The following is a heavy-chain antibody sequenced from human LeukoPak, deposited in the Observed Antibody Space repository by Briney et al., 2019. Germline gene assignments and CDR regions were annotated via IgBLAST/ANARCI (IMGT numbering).Heavy chain of an antibody. D-gene: IGHD2-21*02. J-gene: IGHJ6*02. CDR2: INSDGSST. V-gene: IGHV3-74*01. Sequence: QPGGSLRLSCAASGFTFSSYWMHWVRQAPGKGLVWVSRINSDGSSTSYADSVKGRFTISRDNAKNTLYLQMNSLRAEDTAVYYCAREVVVVTDGNYYYYGMDVWGQGTTVTVSS. CDR1: GFTFSSYW. CDR3: AREVVVVTDGNYYYYGMDV.